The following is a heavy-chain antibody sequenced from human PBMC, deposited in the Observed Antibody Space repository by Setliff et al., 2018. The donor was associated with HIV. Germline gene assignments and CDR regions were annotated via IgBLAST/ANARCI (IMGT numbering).Heavy chain of an antibody. CDR1: GGSFSNFF. D-gene: IGHD6-19*01. J-gene: IGHJ4*02. CDR2: INSSGTT. V-gene: IGHV4-4*09. Sequence: SETLSLTCTVSGGSFSNFFWNWIRQPPGKGLEWIGYINSSGTTNYNPSLKSRVNISIDPSKNHFTLRLNSVTAADTAVYYCARLWGRTSGWRGNGYWGQGILVTVSS. CDR3: ARLWGRTSGWRGNGY.